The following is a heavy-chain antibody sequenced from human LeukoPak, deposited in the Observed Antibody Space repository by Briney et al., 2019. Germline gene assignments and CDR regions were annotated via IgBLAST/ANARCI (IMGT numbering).Heavy chain of an antibody. V-gene: IGHV1-69*05. CDR2: IIPIFSTA. CDR3: AREGQLGLDN. CDR1: GGTFSSYA. D-gene: IGHD1-1*01. J-gene: IGHJ1*01. Sequence: SVKVSCKASGGTFSSYAISWVRQAPGQGLEWMGGIIPIFSTANYAQKFQGRVTMTRDTSISTAYMELSRLRSDDTAVYYCAREGQLGLDNWGQGTLVTVSS.